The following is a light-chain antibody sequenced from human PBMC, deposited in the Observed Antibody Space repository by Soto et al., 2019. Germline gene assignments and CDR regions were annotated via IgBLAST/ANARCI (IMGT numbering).Light chain of an antibody. J-gene: IGKJ4*01. CDR1: QTISSW. CDR3: QQSDYFPVT. V-gene: IGKV1-5*03. CDR2: KAS. Sequence: DIQMTQSPSTLSGSVGDRVTITCRASQTISSWLAWYQQKPGKAPKLLIYKASTLKSGVPSRFSGSGSGTDFTLTISSLEPEDFATYYCQQSDYFPVTFGGGTKVDIK.